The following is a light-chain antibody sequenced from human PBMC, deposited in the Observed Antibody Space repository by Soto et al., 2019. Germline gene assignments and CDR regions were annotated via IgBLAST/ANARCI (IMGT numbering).Light chain of an antibody. CDR3: QQYNSYDMWT. Sequence: DIQMTQSPSTLSASVGDRVIITCRASHSISKWLAWYQQKPGKAHKLLLYGSSSLESGVPSSFSGSGSGTEFNLTISSLQPDDFATYYCQQYNSYDMWTFGQGTKVDIK. V-gene: IGKV1-5*01. CDR1: HSISKW. J-gene: IGKJ1*01. CDR2: GSS.